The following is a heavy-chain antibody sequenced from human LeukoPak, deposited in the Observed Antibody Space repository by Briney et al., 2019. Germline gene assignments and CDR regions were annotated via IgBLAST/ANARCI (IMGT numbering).Heavy chain of an antibody. D-gene: IGHD3-10*01. CDR1: GFTFNSFW. Sequence: GGSLRLSCAASGFTFNSFWMSWVRQAPGKGLEWVANIKQDGNEENYVDSVKGRFTISRDNAKNSLYLQMNSLRVEDTAVYYCARPMIRGIIISWGQGTLVTVSS. CDR2: IKQDGNEE. J-gene: IGHJ4*02. V-gene: IGHV3-7*01. CDR3: ARPMIRGIIIS.